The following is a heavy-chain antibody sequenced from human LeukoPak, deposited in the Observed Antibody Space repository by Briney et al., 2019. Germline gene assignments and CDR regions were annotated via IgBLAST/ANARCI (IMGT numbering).Heavy chain of an antibody. CDR1: GGSISSSGYY. J-gene: IGHJ4*02. D-gene: IGHD3-22*01. Sequence: SQTLSLTCTVSGGSISSSGYYWSWIRQHPGKGLEWIGYIYYSGSTYYNPSLKSRVTISVDTSKNQFSLKLSSATAADTAVYYCARAITIYDSSGYYHTPPIDYWGQGTLVTVSS. CDR2: IYYSGST. V-gene: IGHV4-31*03. CDR3: ARAITIYDSSGYYHTPPIDY.